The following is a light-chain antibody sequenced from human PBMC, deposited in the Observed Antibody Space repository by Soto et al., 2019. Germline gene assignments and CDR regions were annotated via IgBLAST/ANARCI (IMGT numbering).Light chain of an antibody. CDR2: DVK. Sequence: QSALTQPASVSGSPGQSITISCTGTSSDIGGYNFVSWYQHRPGNAPEVMSYDVKHRPLGISDRFSGSKSGNTASLTISGLQAEDEADYYCSSYTGSSTTYVFGSGTTLTVL. CDR1: SSDIGGYNF. V-gene: IGLV2-14*03. J-gene: IGLJ1*01. CDR3: SSYTGSSTTYV.